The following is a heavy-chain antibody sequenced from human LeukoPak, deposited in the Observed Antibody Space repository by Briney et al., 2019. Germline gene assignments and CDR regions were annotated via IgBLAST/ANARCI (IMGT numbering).Heavy chain of an antibody. Sequence: PGGSLRLSCAASEFSFGSYAMSWVRQARGKGLQWVSGISGSGDSTYYADSVNGRFTISRDNSKNTLYLQMISLRAEDTAVYYCAKGGGSYFRRVTYYYYYMDVWGKGTTVTVSS. CDR2: ISGSGDST. V-gene: IGHV3-23*01. CDR1: EFSFGSYA. D-gene: IGHD1-26*01. J-gene: IGHJ6*03. CDR3: AKGGGSYFRRVTYYYYYMDV.